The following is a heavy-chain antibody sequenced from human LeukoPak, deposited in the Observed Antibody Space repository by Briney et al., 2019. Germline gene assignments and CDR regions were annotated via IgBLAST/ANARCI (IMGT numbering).Heavy chain of an antibody. CDR3: ALKHDY. CDR1: GFTFTSYA. CDR2: IYSGGST. Sequence: GSLRLSCAASGFTFTSYAMSWVRQAPGKGLEWVSVIYSGGSTYYADSVKGRFTISRDNSKNTLYLQMNSLRAEDTAVYYCALKHDYWGQGTLVTVSS. V-gene: IGHV3-66*01. J-gene: IGHJ4*02.